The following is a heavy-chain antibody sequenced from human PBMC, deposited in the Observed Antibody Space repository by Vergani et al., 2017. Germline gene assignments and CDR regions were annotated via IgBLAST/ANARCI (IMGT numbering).Heavy chain of an antibody. CDR1: GFTFSSYG. CDR2: IRYDGSNK. V-gene: IGHV3-30*02. D-gene: IGHD6-19*01. J-gene: IGHJ4*02. CDR3: AGTGYSNGWSDY. Sequence: QVQLVESGGGVVQPGGSLRLSCAASGFTFSSYGMHWVRQAPGKGLEWVAFIRYDGSNKYYAASVKGRFTISRDNSKNTLFLQMNSLRAEDTAVYYCAGTGYSNGWSDYWGQGSLVTVSS.